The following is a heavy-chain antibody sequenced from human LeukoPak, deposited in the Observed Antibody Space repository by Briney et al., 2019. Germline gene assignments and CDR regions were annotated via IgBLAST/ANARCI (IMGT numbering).Heavy chain of an antibody. Sequence: GASVKVSCKASGYTFTGYYMYWVRQAPGQWLEWMGRINPNSGGTNYAQKFQGRVIMTRDTSISTAYMELSRLRSDDTAVYYCARDLGSGYPYWGQGTLVTVSS. V-gene: IGHV1-2*06. J-gene: IGHJ4*02. CDR3: ARDLGSGYPY. CDR1: GYTFTGYY. CDR2: INPNSGGT. D-gene: IGHD3-22*01.